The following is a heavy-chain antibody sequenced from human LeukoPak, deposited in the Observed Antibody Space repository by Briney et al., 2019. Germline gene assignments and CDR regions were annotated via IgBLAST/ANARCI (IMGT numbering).Heavy chain of an antibody. CDR3: AREVVGHVDTAMVLDY. Sequence: GGSLRLSCAASGFIFSDYAMTWVRQAPGKGLEWVSSISANGGKTYYADSVKGRFLISRDNSKNTLYLQMNSVRAEDTAVYYCAREVVGHVDTAMVLDYWGQGTLVTVSS. V-gene: IGHV3-23*01. J-gene: IGHJ4*02. CDR1: GFIFSDYA. CDR2: ISANGGKT. D-gene: IGHD5-18*01.